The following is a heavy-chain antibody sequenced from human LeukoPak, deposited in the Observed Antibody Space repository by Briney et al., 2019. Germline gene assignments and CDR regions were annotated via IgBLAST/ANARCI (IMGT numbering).Heavy chain of an antibody. CDR3: AKDRGTYYFDY. D-gene: IGHD3-16*01. J-gene: IGHJ4*02. Sequence: GGSLRLSCAASGFTFSSYGMHWVRQAPGKGLEWVAVISYDGSNKYYADSVKGRFTISRDNSKNTLYLQMNSLRAEDTAVYYCAKDRGTYYFDYWGQGTLVTVSS. CDR1: GFTFSSYG. CDR2: ISYDGSNK. V-gene: IGHV3-30*18.